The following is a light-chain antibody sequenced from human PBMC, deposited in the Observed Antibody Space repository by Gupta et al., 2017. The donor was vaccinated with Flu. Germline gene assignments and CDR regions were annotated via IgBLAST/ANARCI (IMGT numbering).Light chain of an antibody. CDR3: HQYGSSPGT. V-gene: IGKV3-20*01. J-gene: IGKJ1*01. Sequence: ERATLSCRASQSVSSSDVAWYQQKPGQAPRLLIYGASNRATGIPDRFSGSGSGTDFTLTISRLEPEDFAVYYCHQYGSSPGTFGQGTKVEIK. CDR2: GAS. CDR1: QSVSSSD.